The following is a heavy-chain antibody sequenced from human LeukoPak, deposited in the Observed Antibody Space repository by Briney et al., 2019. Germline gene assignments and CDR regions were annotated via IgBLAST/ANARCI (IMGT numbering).Heavy chain of an antibody. D-gene: IGHD3-22*01. Sequence: GGSLRLSCAASGFTFSSYAMSWVRQAPGKGLEWVSAISGSGGSTYHAGSVKGRFTISRDNSKNTLYLQMNSLRAEDTAVYYCVRHSSGYYYPFDYWGQGTLVTVSS. CDR3: VRHSSGYYYPFDY. V-gene: IGHV3-23*01. J-gene: IGHJ4*02. CDR2: ISGSGGST. CDR1: GFTFSSYA.